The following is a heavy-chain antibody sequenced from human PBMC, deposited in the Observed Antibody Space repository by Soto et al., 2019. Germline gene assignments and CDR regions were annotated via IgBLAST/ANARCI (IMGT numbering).Heavy chain of an antibody. Sequence: QVQLQKSGPGLVKPSQTLSLTCTVSGGSISSGGYYWSWIRQHPGKGLEWIGYIYYSGTTYYNPSLKSRVTISVVTSKNQFSLKLSSVTAADTAVYYCARANGYDPEFDGGAFDIWGQGTMVTVSS. D-gene: IGHD5-12*01. V-gene: IGHV4-31*03. CDR3: ARANGYDPEFDGGAFDI. J-gene: IGHJ3*02. CDR2: IYYSGTT. CDR1: GGSISSGGYY.